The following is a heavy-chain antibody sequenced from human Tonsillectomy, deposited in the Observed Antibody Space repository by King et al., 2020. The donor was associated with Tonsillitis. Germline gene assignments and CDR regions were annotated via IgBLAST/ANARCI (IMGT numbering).Heavy chain of an antibody. CDR3: TGYSSSYDNYYYYYMDV. CDR2: IRSKANSYAT. Sequence: VQLVESGGGLVQPGGSLKLSCAVSGFTFSGSAMHWVCQASGTGLEWVGRIRSKANSYATAYCSSVKGRFTISRDDSKNTADLQMNSLKTEDTAVYYCTGYSSSYDNYYYYYMDVWGKGTTVTVSS. CDR1: GFTFSGSA. V-gene: IGHV3-73*02. D-gene: IGHD6-13*01. J-gene: IGHJ6*03.